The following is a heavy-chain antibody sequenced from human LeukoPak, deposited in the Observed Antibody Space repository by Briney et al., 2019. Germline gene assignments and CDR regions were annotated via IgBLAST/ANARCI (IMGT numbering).Heavy chain of an antibody. D-gene: IGHD3-16*01. CDR2: IHYSGST. J-gene: IGHJ4*02. CDR1: GGSISSYY. V-gene: IGHV4-59*08. CDR3: ACLEGDY. Sequence: KPSETLSLTCNVSGGSISSYYWSWIRPPPGKGLEWIGYIHYSGSTNYNPSLKSRVTTSVDTSKNQFSLKLSSVTAADTAVYYCACLEGDYWGQGTLVTVSS.